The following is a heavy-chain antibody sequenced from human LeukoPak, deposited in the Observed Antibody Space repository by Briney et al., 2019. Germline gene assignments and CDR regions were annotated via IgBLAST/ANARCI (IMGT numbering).Heavy chain of an antibody. CDR1: GDSISSYY. CDR3: AANDYGDFSRFDY. Sequence: SETLSLTCTVSGDSISSYYWNWIRQPAGKGLEWIGRIYTSGSTNYNPSLKSRVTMSVDTSKNQFSLKLSSVTAADTAVYYCAANDYGDFSRFDYWGQGTLVTVSS. CDR2: IYTSGST. D-gene: IGHD4-17*01. J-gene: IGHJ4*02. V-gene: IGHV4-4*07.